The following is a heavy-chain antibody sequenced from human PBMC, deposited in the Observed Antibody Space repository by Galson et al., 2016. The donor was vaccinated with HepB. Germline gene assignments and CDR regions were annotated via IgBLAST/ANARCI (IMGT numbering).Heavy chain of an antibody. CDR1: GFTFSLYA. D-gene: IGHD1-26*01. CDR2: IHTTTGNI. J-gene: IGHJ3*02. CDR3: AKFQYNERVYAFDI. Sequence: SLRLSCAASGFTFSLYAMNWVRQAPGKGPEWVSYIHTTTGNIYYADSVKGRFTISRDNAKNLLYLQMNSLRDEDTAVYYCAKFQYNERVYAFDIWGQGTMVTVSS. V-gene: IGHV3-48*02.